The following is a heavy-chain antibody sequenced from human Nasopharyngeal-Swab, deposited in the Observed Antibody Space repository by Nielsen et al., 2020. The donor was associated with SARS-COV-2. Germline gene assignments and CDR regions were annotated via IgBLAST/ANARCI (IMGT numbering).Heavy chain of an antibody. Sequence: LRLSCTVSGGSISSGGYYWSWIRQHPGKGLEWIGYIYYSGSTYYNPSLKSRVTISVDTSKNQFSLKLSSVTAADTAVYYCARDQRGPIVVKAFDIWGKGQWSPSLQ. CDR2: IYYSGST. V-gene: IGHV4-31*03. CDR1: GGSISSGGYY. CDR3: ARDQRGPIVVKAFDI. D-gene: IGHD3-22*01. J-gene: IGHJ3*02.